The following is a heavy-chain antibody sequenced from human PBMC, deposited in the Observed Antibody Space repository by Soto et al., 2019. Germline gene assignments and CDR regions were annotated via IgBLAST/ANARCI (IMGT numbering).Heavy chain of an antibody. CDR1: GFTFSSYS. CDR2: ISSSSSYI. Sequence: GGSLRLSCAASGFTFSSYSMNWVRQAPGKGLEWVSSISSSSSYIYYADSVKDRFTISRDNAKNSLYLQMNSLRAEDTAVYYCARDFYSNYGGNWFDPWGQGTLVTVSS. D-gene: IGHD4-4*01. V-gene: IGHV3-21*01. CDR3: ARDFYSNYGGNWFDP. J-gene: IGHJ5*02.